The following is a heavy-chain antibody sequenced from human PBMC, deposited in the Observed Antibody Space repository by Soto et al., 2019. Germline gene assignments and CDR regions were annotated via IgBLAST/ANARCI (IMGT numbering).Heavy chain of an antibody. CDR1: GFTFSSYW. CDR3: AQHFDWLSPDFDY. CDR2: IKQDGSEK. Sequence: GSLRLSCAASGFTFSSYWMSWVRQAPGKGLEWVANIKQDGSEKYYVDSVKGRFTISRDNAKNSLYLQMNSLRAEDTAVYYCAQHFDWLSPDFDYWGQGTLVTVSS. D-gene: IGHD3-9*01. J-gene: IGHJ4*02. V-gene: IGHV3-7*01.